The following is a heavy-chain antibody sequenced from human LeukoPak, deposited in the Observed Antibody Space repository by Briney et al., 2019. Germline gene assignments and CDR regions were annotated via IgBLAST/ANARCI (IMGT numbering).Heavy chain of an antibody. V-gene: IGHV3-7*04. D-gene: IGHD2-8*02. Sequence: SGGSLRLSCAASGFTFSNYWMSWVRQAPGKGLEWVANVKGDGSEKHYVDSVKGRFTISRDNAKNSLHLQMSSLRSEDTAVYYCARGAYWAFDQWGQGTLVTLSS. CDR1: GFTFSNYW. CDR2: VKGDGSEK. CDR3: ARGAYWAFDQ. J-gene: IGHJ4*02.